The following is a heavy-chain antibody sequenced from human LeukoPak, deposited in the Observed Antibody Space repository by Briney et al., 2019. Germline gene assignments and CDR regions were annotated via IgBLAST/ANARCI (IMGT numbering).Heavy chain of an antibody. V-gene: IGHV4-4*07. D-gene: IGHD3-22*01. CDR3: VREAREGYYYDSSPEHPLFELDY. CDR1: GGSISNYY. J-gene: IGHJ4*02. CDR2: IYTSGST. Sequence: SETLSLTCTVSGGSISNYYWSWIRQPAGQGLEWIGRIYTSGSTNYNPSLKSRVTISVDTSKNQFSLKLSSVTAADTAVYYCVREAREGYYYDSSPEHPLFELDYWGRGTLVTVSS.